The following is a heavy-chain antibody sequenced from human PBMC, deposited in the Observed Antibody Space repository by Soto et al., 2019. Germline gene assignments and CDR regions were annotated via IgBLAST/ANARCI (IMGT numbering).Heavy chain of an antibody. J-gene: IGHJ2*01. Sequence: QVHLQQWGAGLLKPSETLSLTCAVYGGSFSGYYWSWIRQPPGKGLEWIGEINNGGSSNYNPSLERRGSMSVGTSNYRISRRLTAVTAADTAVYYCARGRGDGYNQNWYFDLWGRGTLVTVSS. V-gene: IGHV4-34*01. CDR2: INNGGSS. D-gene: IGHD3-10*01. CDR1: GGSFSGYY. CDR3: ARGRGDGYNQNWYFDL.